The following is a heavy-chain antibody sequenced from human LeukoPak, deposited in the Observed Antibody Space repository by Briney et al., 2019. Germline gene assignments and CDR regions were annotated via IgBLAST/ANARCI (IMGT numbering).Heavy chain of an antibody. CDR2: ISGSGGTT. V-gene: IGHV3-23*01. J-gene: IGHJ4*02. CDR1: GFTFSSYA. CDR3: AKLTSLYFFDY. Sequence: GGSLRLSCAASGFTFSSYAMSWVRQAPGKGLEWVSVISGSGGTTYYADSVKGRFTISRVNSKNMLFLQMNSLRAEDTALYYCAKLTSLYFFDYWGQGTLVTVSS.